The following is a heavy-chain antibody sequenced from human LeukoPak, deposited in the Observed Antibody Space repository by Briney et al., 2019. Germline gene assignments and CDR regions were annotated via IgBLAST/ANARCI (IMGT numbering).Heavy chain of an antibody. CDR3: AKRGVTGYKEGFDY. CDR2: ISDNT. D-gene: IGHD3-9*01. V-gene: IGHV3-23*01. J-gene: IGHJ4*02. Sequence: GGSLRLSCAVSGFTFSMYAMAWVRQAPGKGLEWVSGISDNTYYADSVRGRFTISRDNSKNTLYLQMNSLRAEDTAVYYCAKRGVTGYKEGFDYWGQGTLVTVSS. CDR1: GFTFSMYA.